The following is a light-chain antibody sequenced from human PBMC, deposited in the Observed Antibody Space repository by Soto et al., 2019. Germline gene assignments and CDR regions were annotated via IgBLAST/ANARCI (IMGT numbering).Light chain of an antibody. J-gene: IGKJ4*01. CDR3: QQYNDWPLT. CDR2: GAS. CDR1: HSVSSS. V-gene: IGKV3-15*01. Sequence: EIVMTQPPATLSVSPGERATLSCRATHSVSSSLAWYQQKPGQAPRLLIYGASTRATGIPVRFSGSGSGTDFTVPIRSLQSEDSAVYSCQQYNDWPLTSGGGTGWIS.